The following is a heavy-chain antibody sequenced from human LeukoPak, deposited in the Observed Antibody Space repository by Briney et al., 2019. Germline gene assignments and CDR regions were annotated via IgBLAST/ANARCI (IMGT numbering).Heavy chain of an antibody. CDR2: ISAYNGNT. V-gene: IGHV1-18*01. D-gene: IGHD1-26*01. CDR3: ARSPYSGSQEANWFDP. J-gene: IGHJ5*02. Sequence: ASVKVSCKASGYTFTSYGISWVRQAPGQGLEWMGWISAYNGNTNYAQKLQGRVTMTTDTSTSTAYMELRSLRSDDTAVYYCARSPYSGSQEANWFDPWGQGTLVTVSS. CDR1: GYTFTSYG.